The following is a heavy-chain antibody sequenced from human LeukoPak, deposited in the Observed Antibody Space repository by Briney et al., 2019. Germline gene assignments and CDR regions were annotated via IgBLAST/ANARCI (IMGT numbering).Heavy chain of an antibody. V-gene: IGHV3-74*01. Sequence: GGSLILSCAASGFTFSRYWMHWVRQTPGKGLVRVSRINSDGSSTTNADSVKGRFTISRDNAKNTLYLQMNSLRVEDTAVYFCAGGGSPPEALGDAFDIWGQGTMVTVSS. D-gene: IGHD1-26*01. CDR1: GFTFSRYW. CDR2: INSDGSST. J-gene: IGHJ3*02. CDR3: AGGGSPPEALGDAFDI.